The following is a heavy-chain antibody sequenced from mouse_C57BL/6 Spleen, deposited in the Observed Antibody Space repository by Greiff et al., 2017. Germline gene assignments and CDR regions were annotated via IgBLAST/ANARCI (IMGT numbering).Heavy chain of an antibody. CDR2: INPSSGYT. CDR1: GYTFTSYT. CDR3: AVITTVDYFDY. J-gene: IGHJ2*01. Sequence: QVQLQQSGAELARPGASVKMSCKASGYTFTSYTMHWVKQRPGQGLEWIGYINPSSGYTKYNQKFKDKATLTADKSSSTAYMQLSSLTSEDSAVYYCAVITTVDYFDYWGQGTTLTVSS. D-gene: IGHD1-1*01. V-gene: IGHV1-4*01.